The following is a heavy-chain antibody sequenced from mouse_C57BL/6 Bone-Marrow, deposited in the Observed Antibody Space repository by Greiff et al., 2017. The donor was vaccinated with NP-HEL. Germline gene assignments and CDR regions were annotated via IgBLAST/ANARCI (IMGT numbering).Heavy chain of an antibody. CDR3: ARYYYGSLWYFDV. D-gene: IGHD1-1*01. J-gene: IGHJ1*03. Sequence: ASGFTFSDYYMAWVRQVPEKGLEWVATINYDGSSTYYLDSLKSRFIISRDNAKNILYLQMSSLKSEDTATYYCARYYYGSLWYFDVWGTGTTVTVSS. CDR1: GFTFSDYY. V-gene: IGHV5-16*01. CDR2: INYDGSST.